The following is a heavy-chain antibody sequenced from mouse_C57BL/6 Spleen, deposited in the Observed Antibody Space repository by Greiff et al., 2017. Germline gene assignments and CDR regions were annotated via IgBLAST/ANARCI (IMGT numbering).Heavy chain of an antibody. CDR1: GYTFTSYW. V-gene: IGHV1-53*01. D-gene: IGHD1-1*01. J-gene: IGHJ2*01. Sequence: VQLQQPGTELVKPGASVKLSCKASGYTFTSYWMHWVKQRPGQGLEWIGNINPSNGGTNYNEKFKSKATMTVDKSSSTAYMQLSSLTSEDSAVYSSASCHYGSSPSFDYWGQGTTLTVSS. CDR2: INPSNGGT. CDR3: ASCHYGSSPSFDY.